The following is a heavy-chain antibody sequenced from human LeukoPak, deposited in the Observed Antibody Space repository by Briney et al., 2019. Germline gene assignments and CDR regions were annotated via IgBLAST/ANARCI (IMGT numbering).Heavy chain of an antibody. V-gene: IGHV3-30*04. J-gene: IGHJ4*02. Sequence: HPGGSLRLPCAASGFTFSSHAFHWVRQAPGKGLEWVAVMSYDGSNKYYADSVKGRFTMSRDNSKKTLYLQMNSLTAEDTAVYYCARDARQEWLRLGTLDYWGQGSLVTVSS. CDR3: ARDARQEWLRLGTLDY. CDR2: MSYDGSNK. D-gene: IGHD5-12*01. CDR1: GFTFSSHA.